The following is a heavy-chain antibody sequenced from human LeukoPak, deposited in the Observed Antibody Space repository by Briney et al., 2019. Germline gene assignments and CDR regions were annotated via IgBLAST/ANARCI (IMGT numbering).Heavy chain of an antibody. J-gene: IGHJ4*02. CDR1: GFTFIDYA. D-gene: IGHD5-18*01. V-gene: IGHV3-23*01. Sequence: GGSLRLSCAASGFTFIDYAMNWVRQAPGKGLEWVSSISARGGDTYYADSVKGRFTISRDNFKNTLYLQMNSLRAEDTAVYYCAKDRGGYSYASGFDYWGQGTLVTVSS. CDR3: AKDRGGYSYASGFDY. CDR2: ISARGGDT.